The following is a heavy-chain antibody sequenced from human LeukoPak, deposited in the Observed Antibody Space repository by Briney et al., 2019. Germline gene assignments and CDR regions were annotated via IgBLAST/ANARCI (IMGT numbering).Heavy chain of an antibody. J-gene: IGHJ5*02. CDR2: IYYSGST. CDR1: GGSISSGGYY. CDR3: ARASITMVRGVMDPLIGWFDP. D-gene: IGHD3-10*01. Sequence: SETLSLTCTVFGGSISSGGYYWSWIRQHPGTGLEWIGYIYYSGSTYYNPSLKSRVTISVDTSKNQFSLKLSSVTAADTAVYYCARASITMVRGVMDPLIGWFDPWGQGTLVTVSS. V-gene: IGHV4-31*03.